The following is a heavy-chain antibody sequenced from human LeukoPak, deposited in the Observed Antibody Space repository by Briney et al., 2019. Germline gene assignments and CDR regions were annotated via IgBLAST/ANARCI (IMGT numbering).Heavy chain of an antibody. CDR1: GFTFTSYW. V-gene: IGHV3-7*01. D-gene: IGHD1/OR15-1a*01. Sequence: GGSLRLSCAASGFTFTSYWMSWVRQAPGKGLEWVANIKQDGSENYYVDSVKGRFTISRDNAKNSLYLQMNSLRAKDTAVYYCARGKRTLDYWGQGTLVTVSS. J-gene: IGHJ4*02. CDR2: IKQDGSEN. CDR3: ARGKRTLDY.